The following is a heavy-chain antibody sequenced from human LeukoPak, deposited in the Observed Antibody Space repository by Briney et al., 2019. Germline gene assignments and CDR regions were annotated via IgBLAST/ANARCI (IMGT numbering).Heavy chain of an antibody. V-gene: IGHV3-49*03. CDR1: GFTLGDYA. Sequence: PGGSLRLSCTASGFTLGDYAMSWFRQAPGKGLEWVGFIRSKAYGGTTEYAASVKGRLTISRDDSKSIAYLQMNSLKTEDTAVYYCTRPYYGSGSYYDYFDYWGQGTLVTVSS. CDR3: TRPYYGSGSYYDYFDY. CDR2: IRSKAYGGTT. D-gene: IGHD3-10*01. J-gene: IGHJ4*02.